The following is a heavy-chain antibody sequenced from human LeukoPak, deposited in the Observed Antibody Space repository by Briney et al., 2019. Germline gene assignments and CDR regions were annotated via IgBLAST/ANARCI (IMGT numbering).Heavy chain of an antibody. CDR1: GFTFDDYA. V-gene: IGHV3-9*03. Sequence: GRSLRLSCAASGFTFDDYAMHWVRQAPGKGLGWVSGISWNSGSIGYADSVKGRFTISRDNAKNSLYLQMNSLRAEDMALYYCAKESADAFDIWGQGTMVTVSS. J-gene: IGHJ3*02. CDR2: ISWNSGSI. CDR3: AKESADAFDI.